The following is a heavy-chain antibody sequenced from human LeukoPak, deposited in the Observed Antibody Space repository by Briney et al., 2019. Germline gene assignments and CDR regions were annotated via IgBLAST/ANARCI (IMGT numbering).Heavy chain of an antibody. V-gene: IGHV1-46*01. Sequence: ASVKVSCKASGYTFTSYYMHWVRQAPGQGLEWMGIINPSGGSTSYAQKFQGRVTMTRDTSTSTAYMELRSLRSDDTAVYYCARRSMGATLGFAFDIWGQGTMVTVSS. J-gene: IGHJ3*02. CDR2: INPSGGST. CDR3: ARRSMGATLGFAFDI. CDR1: GYTFTSYY. D-gene: IGHD1-26*01.